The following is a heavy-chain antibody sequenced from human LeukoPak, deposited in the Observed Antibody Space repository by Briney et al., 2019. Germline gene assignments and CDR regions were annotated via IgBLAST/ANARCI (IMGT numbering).Heavy chain of an antibody. J-gene: IGHJ4*02. Sequence: SETLSLTCTVSGGSISSYYWSWIRQSPGKGLEWIGFFHYSGSTSYQPSLRSRVTLSVDTSKNQFSLKMNYVTAADTAVYYCARSDFYQGKLFDYWGQGTLVTVSS. V-gene: IGHV4-59*01. CDR2: FHYSGST. CDR3: ARSDFYQGKLFDY. CDR1: GGSISSYY. D-gene: IGHD1-7*01.